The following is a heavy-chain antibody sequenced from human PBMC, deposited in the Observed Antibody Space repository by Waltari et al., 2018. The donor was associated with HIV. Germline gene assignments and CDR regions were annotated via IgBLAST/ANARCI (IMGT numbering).Heavy chain of an antibody. V-gene: IGHV3-33*01. D-gene: IGHD3-10*01. Sequence: QVQLVESGGGVVQPGRSLRLSCAASGFSFSIYAMHWVRQAPGKGLGWVAVIWSDSTNKYYVDSVKGRFTVSRDNSENKVYLQMNSLRADDTAVYYCARGRGRAFDIWGQGTMVIVSS. CDR1: GFSFSIYA. CDR2: IWSDSTNK. CDR3: ARGRGRAFDI. J-gene: IGHJ3*02.